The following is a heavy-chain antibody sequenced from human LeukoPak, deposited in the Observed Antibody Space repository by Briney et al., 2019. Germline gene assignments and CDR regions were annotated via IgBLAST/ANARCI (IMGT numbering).Heavy chain of an antibody. CDR2: ISGSGGGT. CDR1: GITLSNYG. V-gene: IGHV3-23*01. D-gene: IGHD3-22*01. J-gene: IGHJ4*02. Sequence: GGSLRLSCAVSGITLSNYGMSWVRQAPGKGLEWVAGISGSGGGTNYADSVKGRFTISRDNSKNTLFLQMNSLRAEDTAVYFCAKRGVVIRVILVGFHKEAYYFDSWGQGALVTVSS. CDR3: AKRGVVIRVILVGFHKEAYYFDS.